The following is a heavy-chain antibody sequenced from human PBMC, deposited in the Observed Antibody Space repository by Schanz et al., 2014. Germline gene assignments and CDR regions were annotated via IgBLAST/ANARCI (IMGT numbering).Heavy chain of an antibody. J-gene: IGHJ4*02. D-gene: IGHD1-1*01. CDR3: ARAHGNNWYGKGLDY. Sequence: EVQLVESGGGLVQPGGSLRLSCAASGFTFSSYAMSWVRQAPGKGLEWVSVIYSGIGAYYADSVKDRFTVSRDNSKNTVYLQMNRLRADDTAVYFCARAHGNNWYGKGLDYWGQGTQVTVSS. CDR1: GFTFSSYA. V-gene: IGHV3-66*01. CDR2: IYSGIGA.